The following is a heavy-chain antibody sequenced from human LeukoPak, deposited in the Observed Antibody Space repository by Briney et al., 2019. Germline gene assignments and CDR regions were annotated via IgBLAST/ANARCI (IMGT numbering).Heavy chain of an antibody. J-gene: IGHJ4*02. CDR1: GFTFNIYA. Sequence: GGSLRLSCEASGFTFNIYAMSWVRQAPGKGLGWVSTISGSGGSTYYADSVKGRFTISRDNSKNTLYLQMNSLRAEDTAVYYCAKSQSWGLLPLAYGGQGPLVPVSS. D-gene: IGHD1-26*01. V-gene: IGHV3-23*01. CDR2: ISGSGGST. CDR3: AKSQSWGLLPLAY.